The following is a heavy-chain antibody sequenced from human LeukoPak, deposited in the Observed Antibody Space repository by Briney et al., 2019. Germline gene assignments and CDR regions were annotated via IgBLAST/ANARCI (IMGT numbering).Heavy chain of an antibody. CDR1: GYSFTSYW. V-gene: IGHV5-51*01. Sequence: GESLKISCKGSGYSFTSYWIVCLLQMPGKGLEWMGIIYPGDSDTRYSPSFQGQVTMSSDKSISTAYLQWSSLKASDTAMYYCARYPYYYDSSGYYYDHWGQGTLVTVSS. J-gene: IGHJ5*02. CDR3: ARYPYYYDSSGYYYDH. D-gene: IGHD3-22*01. CDR2: IYPGDSDT.